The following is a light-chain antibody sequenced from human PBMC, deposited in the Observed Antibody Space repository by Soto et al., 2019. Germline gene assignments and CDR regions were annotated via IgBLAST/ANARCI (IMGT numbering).Light chain of an antibody. CDR2: GAS. J-gene: IGKJ1*01. V-gene: IGKV3-20*01. Sequence: EIVLTQSPATLSLSPGERATLPCRASQSVSSTYLIWYQQKPGQAPRLLIYGASSRATGIPDRFSGSGSGTDFTLTISRLEPEDSAVYYCQQHGTTFGQGTKVDIK. CDR3: QQHGTT. CDR1: QSVSSTY.